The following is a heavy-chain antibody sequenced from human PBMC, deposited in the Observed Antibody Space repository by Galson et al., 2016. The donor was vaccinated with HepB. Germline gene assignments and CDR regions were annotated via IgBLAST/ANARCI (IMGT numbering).Heavy chain of an antibody. CDR1: GFSLSSHG. J-gene: IGHJ4*02. CDR2: IWYDGSNR. V-gene: IGHV3-33*01. Sequence: SLRLSCAVSGFSLSSHGMHWVRQAPGKGLEWVAVIWYDGSNRNHAESVKGRFTISRDNSKNQVVLAMTNMGPVDTGTYYCARDAYNPYLDDWGPGTLVTVSS. CDR3: ARDAYNPYLDD. D-gene: IGHD5-24*01.